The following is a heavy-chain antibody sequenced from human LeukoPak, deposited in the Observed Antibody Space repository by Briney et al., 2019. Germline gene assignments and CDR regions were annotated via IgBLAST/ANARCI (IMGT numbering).Heavy chain of an antibody. CDR2: IRSKTHGGTT. CDR1: GFTFGDYA. V-gene: IGHV3-49*04. CDR3: SRDRVVASTSYYYYYGMDV. Sequence: GGFLRLSCTVPGFTFGDYAMSWVRQAPGKGLEWVGFIRSKTHGGTTEYAASVKGRFTISRDDSKNIAYLQMNGLKAEDTAVYYCSRDRVVASTSYYYYYGMDVWGQGTTVTVSS. J-gene: IGHJ6*02. D-gene: IGHD2-15*01.